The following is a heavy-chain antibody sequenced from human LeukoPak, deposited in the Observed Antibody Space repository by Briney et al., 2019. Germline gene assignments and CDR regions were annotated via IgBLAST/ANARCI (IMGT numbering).Heavy chain of an antibody. Sequence: PGGSLRLSCRGSGFTFSSYAMNWVRQAPGGGLEWVSGISGGGASREHADSVKGRFIISRDNAETTVYLQMKSLRVGDTATYFCAPCGSCHGGPHVLKWGQGVLVTVSS. CDR1: GFTFSSYA. CDR3: APCGSCHGGPHVLK. J-gene: IGHJ4*02. V-gene: IGHV3-23*01. CDR2: ISGGGASR. D-gene: IGHD1-26*01.